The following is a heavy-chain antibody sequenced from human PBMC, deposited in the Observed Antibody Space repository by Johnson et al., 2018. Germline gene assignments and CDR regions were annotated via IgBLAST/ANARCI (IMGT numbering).Heavy chain of an antibody. Sequence: VQLVQSGAEVKKPGSSVKVSCKASGGTFSSYAISWVRQAPGQGLEWMGGIIPIFGTANYAQKFQGRVTITADESTSTAYMELSSLRSEDKAVYYCAGDSPVESVLMGYGMDVWGQGTTVTGSS. CDR1: GGTFSSYA. CDR2: IIPIFGTA. V-gene: IGHV1-69*01. J-gene: IGHJ6*02. D-gene: IGHD2-8*01. CDR3: AGDSPVESVLMGYGMDV.